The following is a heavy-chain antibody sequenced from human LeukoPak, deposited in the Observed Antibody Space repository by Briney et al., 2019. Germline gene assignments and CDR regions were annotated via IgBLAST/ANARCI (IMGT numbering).Heavy chain of an antibody. CDR3: ARSAESSSWVEFDY. J-gene: IGHJ4*02. D-gene: IGHD6-13*01. Sequence: ASVKVSCKASGYTFTGYYMHWVRQAPGQGLEWMGWINPNSGGTNYAQKFQVRGTMTRDTSVSTAYMELSRLRSDDTAVYYCARSAESSSWVEFDYWGQGTLVTVSS. CDR2: INPNSGGT. CDR1: GYTFTGYY. V-gene: IGHV1-2*02.